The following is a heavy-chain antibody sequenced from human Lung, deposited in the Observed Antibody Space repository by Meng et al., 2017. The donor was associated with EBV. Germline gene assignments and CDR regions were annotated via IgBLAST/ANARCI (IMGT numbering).Heavy chain of an antibody. J-gene: IGHJ4*02. CDR1: GGSIRNVQW. Sequence: QLQRRESGPGLVRPSGSFSLTSDVSGGSIRNVQWWSWVRQAPGKGLEWIGEIYHSGRTNYNPPVKSRVSMSVDKSQNHFSLRLSSVTAADTAVYYCTTLYGDSISWGQGTLVTVSS. V-gene: IGHV4-4*02. CDR3: TTLYGDSIS. CDR2: IYHSGRT. D-gene: IGHD4-17*01.